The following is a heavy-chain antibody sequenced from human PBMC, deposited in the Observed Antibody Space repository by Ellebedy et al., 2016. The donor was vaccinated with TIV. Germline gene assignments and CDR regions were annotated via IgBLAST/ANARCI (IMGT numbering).Heavy chain of an antibody. D-gene: IGHD5-12*01. CDR2: IYYSGST. V-gene: IGHV4-61*01. CDR1: GGSVSSGSYY. J-gene: IGHJ4*02. CDR3: ARSSLGRLRFDY. Sequence: GSLRLSCTVSGGSVSSGSYYWSWIRQPPGKGLEYIGYIYYSGSTNYNPSLKSRVIISVDTSKNQFSLKLSSVTAADTAVYYCARSSLGRLRFDYWGQGTLVTVSS.